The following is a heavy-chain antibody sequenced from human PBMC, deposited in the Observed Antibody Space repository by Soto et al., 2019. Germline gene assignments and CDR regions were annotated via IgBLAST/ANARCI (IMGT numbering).Heavy chain of an antibody. CDR1: GGSISGGGFS. J-gene: IGHJ4*02. Sequence: SETLSLTCAVSGGSISGGGFSWSWIRQPPGKGLEWIGYILHTGGTQYNPSLKSRVSMSVDKSKNQFSLHLTSVTAADTAVYYCARLQFGEGFDYWGQGAQVTVSS. D-gene: IGHD3-10*01. CDR3: ARLQFGEGFDY. V-gene: IGHV4-30-2*01. CDR2: ILHTGGT.